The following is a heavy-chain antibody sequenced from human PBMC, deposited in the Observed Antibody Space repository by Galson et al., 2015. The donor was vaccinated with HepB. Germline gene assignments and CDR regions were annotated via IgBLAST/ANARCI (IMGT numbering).Heavy chain of an antibody. D-gene: IGHD3-22*01. CDR1: GYTFTSYG. V-gene: IGHV1-18*04. CDR3: AGFDYYDSSGPTTMGY. CDR2: ISAYNGNT. Sequence: SVKVSCKASGYTFTSYGISWVRQAPGQGLEWMGWISAYNGNTNYAQKLQGRITMTTDTSTSTAYMELRSLRSDDTAVYYCAGFDYYDSSGPTTMGYWGQGTLVTVSS. J-gene: IGHJ4*02.